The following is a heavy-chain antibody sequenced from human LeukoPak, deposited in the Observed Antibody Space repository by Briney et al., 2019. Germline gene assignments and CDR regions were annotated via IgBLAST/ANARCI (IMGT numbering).Heavy chain of an antibody. Sequence: RGESLKISCKASGYSFTNYWIVWVRQMPGKGLEWMGIIYPGDSDTRYSPSFQGQVTISADKSTRTAYLQWSSLKVSDTAMYYCARQDHGSVIEQDHWGQGTLVTVSS. J-gene: IGHJ4*02. CDR3: ARQDHGSVIEQDH. CDR2: IYPGDSDT. V-gene: IGHV5-51*01. CDR1: GYSFTNYW. D-gene: IGHD3-10*01.